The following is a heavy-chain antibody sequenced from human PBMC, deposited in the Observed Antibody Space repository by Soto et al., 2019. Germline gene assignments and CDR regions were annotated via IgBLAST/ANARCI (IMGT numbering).Heavy chain of an antibody. CDR3: ARDGPTGYCTNGVCYLDV. CDR2: IIPIFGTA. J-gene: IGHJ6*02. V-gene: IGHV1-69*06. CDR1: GGTFSSYA. Sequence: SVKVSCKXSGGTFSSYAISWVRQAPGQGLEWMGGIIPIFGTANYAQKFQGRVTITADKSTSTAYMELSSLRSEDTAVYYCARDGPTGYCTNGVCYLDVWGQGTTVTVS. D-gene: IGHD2-8*01.